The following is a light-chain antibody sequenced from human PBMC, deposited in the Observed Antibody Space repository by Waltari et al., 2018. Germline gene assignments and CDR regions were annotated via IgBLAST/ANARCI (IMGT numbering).Light chain of an antibody. CDR1: QSVSSY. CDR2: DSS. CDR3: QQRSNWPPGLT. J-gene: IGKJ4*01. Sequence: IVLTQSPGTLSLSPGERATLSRRASQSVSSYLSWYQQKPGQAPRLLLYDSSNRATGIPVSYSGSGSGTDCTLTISSLEPEDFAVYYCQQRSNWPPGLTFGGGTKVEIK. V-gene: IGKV3-11*01.